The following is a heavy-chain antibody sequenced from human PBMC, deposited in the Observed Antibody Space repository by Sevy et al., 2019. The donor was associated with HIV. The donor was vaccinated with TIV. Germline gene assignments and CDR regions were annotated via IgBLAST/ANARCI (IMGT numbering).Heavy chain of an antibody. CDR2: ISYDGSSK. Sequence: GGSLRLSCAASGFTFSNYAMHWVRQSPGKGLEWVAVISYDGSSKTYAESVKGRFTISRDNSKNTLYLQMNTLRTEDTAMYYGARGRSYNHDYWGQGTLVTVSS. V-gene: IGHV3-30-3*01. CDR1: GFTFSNYA. D-gene: IGHD1-1*01. J-gene: IGHJ4*02. CDR3: ARGRSYNHDY.